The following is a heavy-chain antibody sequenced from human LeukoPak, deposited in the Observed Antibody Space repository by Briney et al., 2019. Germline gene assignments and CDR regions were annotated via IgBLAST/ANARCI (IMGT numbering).Heavy chain of an antibody. J-gene: IGHJ4*02. Sequence: GGSLRLSCAASGFTFCSYAMSWVPPAPGEGLGWVSTITGSGGSTYYADSVKGRFTISRDNSKNTLYLQMNSLRAEDTAVYYCAKDQAGAAADCGQGTLVTVSS. CDR3: AKDQAGAAAD. D-gene: IGHD6-13*01. CDR1: GFTFCSYA. CDR2: ITGSGGST. V-gene: IGHV3-23*01.